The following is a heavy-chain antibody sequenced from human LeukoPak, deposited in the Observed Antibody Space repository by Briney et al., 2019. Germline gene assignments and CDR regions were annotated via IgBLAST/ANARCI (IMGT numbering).Heavy chain of an antibody. CDR2: ISSSSTYI. V-gene: IGHV3-21*01. D-gene: IGHD6-13*01. CDR3: ARDPRLGSSWSHFDY. Sequence: NPGGSLRLSCAASGFTFSSYSMNWVRQAPGKGLEWVSSISSSSTYIYYADSVKGRFTISRDNSKNTLYLQMNSLRAEDTAVYYCARDPRLGSSWSHFDYWGQGTLVTVSS. CDR1: GFTFSSYS. J-gene: IGHJ4*02.